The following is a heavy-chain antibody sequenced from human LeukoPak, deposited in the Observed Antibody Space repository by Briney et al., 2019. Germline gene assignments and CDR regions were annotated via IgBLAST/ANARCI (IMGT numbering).Heavy chain of an antibody. Sequence: SETLSLTCTVSGGSISSSSYYWGWIRQPPGKGLERIGSIYYSGSTYYNPSLKSRVTISVDTSKNQFSPELSSVTAADTAVYYCVCGTPQFETGAYLITGGYPPRFDYWGQGTLVTVSS. D-gene: IGHD3-22*01. J-gene: IGHJ4*02. CDR2: IYYSGST. CDR1: GGSISSSSYY. V-gene: IGHV4-39*01. CDR3: VCGTPQFETGAYLITGGYPPRFDY.